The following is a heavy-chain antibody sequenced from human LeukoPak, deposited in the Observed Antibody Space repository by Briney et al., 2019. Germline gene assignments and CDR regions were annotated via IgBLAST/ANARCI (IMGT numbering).Heavy chain of an antibody. Sequence: GGSLRLSCAASGFTFSTFAMNWVRQAPGKGLEWVSVITDSGGKTYYADSVKGRFIISRDNSQNTLYLQMNSLRVEDTAVYYRANRAWLDSWGQGTLVTVSS. CDR1: GFTFSTFA. CDR2: ITDSGGKT. J-gene: IGHJ4*02. D-gene: IGHD5-12*01. V-gene: IGHV3-23*01. CDR3: ANRAWLDS.